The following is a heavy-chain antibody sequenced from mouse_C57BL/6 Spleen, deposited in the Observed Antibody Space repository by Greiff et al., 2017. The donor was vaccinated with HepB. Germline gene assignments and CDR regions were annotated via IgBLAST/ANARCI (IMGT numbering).Heavy chain of an antibody. CDR2: ISSGSRTI. CDR3: ARPPAMDY. Sequence: EVQRVESGGGLVKPGGSLKLSCAASGFTFSDYGMHWVRQAPEKGLEWVAYISSGSRTIYYADTVKGRFTISRDNAKNTLFLQMTSLRAEDTAMYYCARPPAMDYWGQGTSVTVSS. J-gene: IGHJ4*01. CDR1: GFTFSDYG. V-gene: IGHV5-17*01.